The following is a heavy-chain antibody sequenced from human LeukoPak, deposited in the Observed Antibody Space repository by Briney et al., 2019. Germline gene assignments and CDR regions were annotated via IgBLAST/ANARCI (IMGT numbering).Heavy chain of an antibody. Sequence: SETLSLTCAVSGGSISSGGYSWSWIRQPPGKGLEWIGYIYHSGSTYYNPSLESRVTISVDRSKNQFSLKLSSVTAADTAVYYCARGGSSWYWFDPWGQGTLVTVSS. V-gene: IGHV4-30-2*01. J-gene: IGHJ5*02. CDR1: GGSISSGGYS. CDR3: ARGGSSWYWFDP. D-gene: IGHD6-13*01. CDR2: IYHSGST.